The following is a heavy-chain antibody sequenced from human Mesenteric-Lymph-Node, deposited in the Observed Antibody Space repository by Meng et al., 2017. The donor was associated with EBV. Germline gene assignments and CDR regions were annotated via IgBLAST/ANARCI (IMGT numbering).Heavy chain of an antibody. D-gene: IGHD3-10*01. CDR1: GGSISSGGYY. J-gene: IGHJ4*02. CDR3: ARGAYEGSGSKFAD. CDR2: MYSSGST. V-gene: IGHV4-30-4*01. Sequence: QVPREASGPGLVKPSPPLSLPCAVSGGSISSGGYYWTWIRQPPGKGLEWIGYMYSSGSTYYNPSLESRFAMSLDTYKNQFSLRLTSVTAADTALYYCARGAYEGSGSKFADWGQGTLVTVSS.